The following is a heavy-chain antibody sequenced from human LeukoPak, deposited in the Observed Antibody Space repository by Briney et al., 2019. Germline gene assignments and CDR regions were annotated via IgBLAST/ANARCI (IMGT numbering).Heavy chain of an antibody. D-gene: IGHD2-15*01. V-gene: IGHV3-21*01. CDR3: ARDVVVVVASDSNFNY. CDR1: GFTFSSYS. Sequence: GGSLRLSCAASGFTFSSYSMNWVRQAPGKGLEWVSSISSSSSYIYYADSVKGRFTISRDNAKNSLYLQMNSLRAEDTAMYYCARDVVVVVASDSNFNYWGQGTLVTVSS. CDR2: ISSSSSYI. J-gene: IGHJ4*02.